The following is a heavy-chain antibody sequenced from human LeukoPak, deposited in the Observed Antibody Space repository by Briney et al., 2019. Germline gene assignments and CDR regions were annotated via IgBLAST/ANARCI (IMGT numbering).Heavy chain of an antibody. CDR2: IYTSGST. CDR1: GDSISSYY. V-gene: IGHV4-4*07. D-gene: IGHD5-24*01. Sequence: SETLSLTCIVSGDSISSYYWSWIRQPAGKGLECIGRIYTSGSTNYNPSLKNRVTMSIDTSKNQFSLKLSSVTAADTAVYYCARDGYNQGLFDYWGQGTLVTVSS. J-gene: IGHJ4*02. CDR3: ARDGYNQGLFDY.